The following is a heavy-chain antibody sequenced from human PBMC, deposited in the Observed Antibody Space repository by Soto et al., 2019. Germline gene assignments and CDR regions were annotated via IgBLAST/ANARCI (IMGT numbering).Heavy chain of an antibody. CDR2: IIPILGIA. CDR3: ASSIVVVPAATDEEGDYYYYMDV. D-gene: IGHD2-2*01. J-gene: IGHJ6*03. CDR1: GGTFSSYT. Sequence: QVQLVQSGAEVKKPGSSVKVSCKASGGTFSSYTISWVRQAPGQGLEWMGRIIPILGIANYAQKLQGRVTITADKSTSTAYMELSSLRSEDTAVYYCASSIVVVPAATDEEGDYYYYMDVWGKGTTVTVSS. V-gene: IGHV1-69*02.